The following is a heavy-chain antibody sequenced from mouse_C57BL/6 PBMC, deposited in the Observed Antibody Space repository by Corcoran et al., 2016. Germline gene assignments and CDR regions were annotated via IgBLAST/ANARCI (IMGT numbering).Heavy chain of an antibody. Sequence: EVQLQQSGPELVKPGASVKISCKASGYTFTDYYMNWVKQSHGKSLEWIGDINPNNGGTSYNQKFKGKATLTVDKSSSTAYMELRSLTSEDSAVYYCAATSWYFDVWGTGTTVTVSS. D-gene: IGHD1-1*01. CDR3: AATSWYFDV. V-gene: IGHV1-26*01. J-gene: IGHJ1*03. CDR1: GYTFTDYY. CDR2: INPNNGGT.